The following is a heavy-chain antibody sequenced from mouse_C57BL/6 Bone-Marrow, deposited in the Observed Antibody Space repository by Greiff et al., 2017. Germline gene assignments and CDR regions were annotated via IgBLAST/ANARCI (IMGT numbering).Heavy chain of an antibody. D-gene: IGHD1-1*01. CDR2: IDPSDSYN. CDR1: GYTFTSYW. CDR3: ARSRIVHYYGSSYFDY. V-gene: IGHV1-69*01. Sequence: QVQLQQPGAELVMPGASVKLSCKASGYTFTSYWMHWVKQRPGQGLEWIGEIDPSDSYNNYNQKFKGKATLTVDKSSSADYMQLSDLTSGDSAVDYCARSRIVHYYGSSYFDYWGQGTTLTVSS. J-gene: IGHJ2*01.